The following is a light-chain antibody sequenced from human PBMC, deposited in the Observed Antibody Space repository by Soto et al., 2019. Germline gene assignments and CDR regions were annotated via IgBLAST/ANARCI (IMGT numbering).Light chain of an antibody. Sequence: QSALTQPASVSGSPGQSITISCSGTPSDIGAYNYVSWYQHLPGKAPKVIIYDATNRPSGVSSHFSGSKSGTTASLTISGLQAEDEANYYCGSYTISSTLMIFGGGTKVTVL. CDR2: DAT. V-gene: IGLV2-14*03. J-gene: IGLJ2*01. CDR3: GSYTISSTLMI. CDR1: PSDIGAYNY.